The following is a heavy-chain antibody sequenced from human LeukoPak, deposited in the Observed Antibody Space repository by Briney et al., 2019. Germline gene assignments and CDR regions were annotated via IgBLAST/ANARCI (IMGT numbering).Heavy chain of an antibody. CDR3: ARDLSYYGMDV. CDR2: ISSSSSYI. Sequence: GRSLRLSCEASGFSFSSYSMNWVRQAPGKGLEWVSSISSSSSYIYYADSVKGRFTISRDNAKNSLYLQMNSLRAEDTAVYYCARDLSYYGMDVWGQGTTVTVSS. D-gene: IGHD2/OR15-2a*01. V-gene: IGHV3-21*01. J-gene: IGHJ6*02. CDR1: GFSFSSYS.